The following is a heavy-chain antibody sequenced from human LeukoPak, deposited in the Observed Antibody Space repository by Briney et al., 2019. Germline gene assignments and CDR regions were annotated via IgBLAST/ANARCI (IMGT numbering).Heavy chain of an antibody. D-gene: IGHD1-7*01. CDR2: ISAYNGNT. Sequence: AASVKVSCKASGYTFTSYGISWVRQAPGQGLEWMGWISAYNGNTNYAQKLQGRVTMTTDTSTSTAYMELRSLRSDDTAVYYCARDRISAYRTKSTYYYYMDVWGKGTTVTVSS. CDR1: GYTFTSYG. J-gene: IGHJ6*03. CDR3: ARDRISAYRTKSTYYYYMDV. V-gene: IGHV1-18*01.